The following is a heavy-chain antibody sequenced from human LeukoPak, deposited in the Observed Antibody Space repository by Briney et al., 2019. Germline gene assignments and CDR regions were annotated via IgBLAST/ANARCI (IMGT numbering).Heavy chain of an antibody. Sequence: GGSLRLSCAASGFSLTSNGMHWVRQAPGKGLGWVAFISHDGNKKYYADSVKGRFTVSRDSSKSTLFLQMDSLRRDDTAVYYCARDIRVRYMPMVRAVEYYQYHAMDVWGQGTTVTVYS. CDR1: GFSLTSNG. CDR3: ARDIRVRYMPMVRAVEYYQYHAMDV. D-gene: IGHD3-10*01. V-gene: IGHV3-30*03. CDR2: ISHDGNKK. J-gene: IGHJ6*02.